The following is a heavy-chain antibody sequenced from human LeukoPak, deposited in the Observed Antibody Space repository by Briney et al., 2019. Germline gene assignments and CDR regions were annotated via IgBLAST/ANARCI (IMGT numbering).Heavy chain of an antibody. CDR1: GGSISTYY. D-gene: IGHD3-22*01. CDR3: AGASRGYVDS. V-gene: IGHV4-59*12. Sequence: SETLSLTCTVSGGSISTYYWSWIRQSPGKGLEWIGYIYYSGTSNYNPSLKSRGTISVDTSKNQFSLKLSSVTAADTAVYYCAGASRGYVDSWGEGTLVTVSS. J-gene: IGHJ4*02. CDR2: IYYSGTS.